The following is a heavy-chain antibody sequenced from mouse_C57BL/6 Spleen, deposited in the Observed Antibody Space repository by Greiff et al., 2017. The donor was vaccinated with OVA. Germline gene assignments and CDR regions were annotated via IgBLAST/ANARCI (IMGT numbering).Heavy chain of an antibody. D-gene: IGHD4-1*01. Sequence: EVQLVESGPGLVKPSQSLSLTCSVTGYSITSGYYWNWIRQFPGNKLEWMGYISYDGSNNYNPSLKNRISITRDTSKNQFFLKLNSVTTEDTATYYCARDNWDYWGQGTTLTVSS. CDR3: ARDNWDY. CDR1: GYSITSGYY. J-gene: IGHJ2*01. V-gene: IGHV3-6*01. CDR2: ISYDGSN.